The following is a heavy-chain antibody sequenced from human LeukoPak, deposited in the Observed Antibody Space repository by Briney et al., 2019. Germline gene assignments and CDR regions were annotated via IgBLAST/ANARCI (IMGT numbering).Heavy chain of an antibody. Sequence: GGSLRLSCAASGFTFSNHSMDWVRQAPGKGLEWGSYISRSSRTIYYADSVKGRFTISRDNGKNSPYLQMKSLRAEDTAVYYCARERIPGYFDYWGQGSLVTVSS. CDR3: ARERIPGYFDY. V-gene: IGHV3-48*01. CDR1: GFTFSNHS. CDR2: ISRSSRTI. J-gene: IGHJ4*02.